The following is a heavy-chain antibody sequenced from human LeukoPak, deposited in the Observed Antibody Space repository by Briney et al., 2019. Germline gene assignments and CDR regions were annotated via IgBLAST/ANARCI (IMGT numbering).Heavy chain of an antibody. CDR1: GGSFSGYY. Sequence: SETLSLTCAVYGGSFSGYYWSWIRQPPGKGLEWIGEINHSGSTNYNPSLKSRVTISVDTSKNQFSLKLSSVTAADTAVYYCARVDSSGWYELDYWGQGTLVTASS. D-gene: IGHD6-19*01. CDR3: ARVDSSGWYELDY. V-gene: IGHV4-34*01. CDR2: INHSGST. J-gene: IGHJ4*02.